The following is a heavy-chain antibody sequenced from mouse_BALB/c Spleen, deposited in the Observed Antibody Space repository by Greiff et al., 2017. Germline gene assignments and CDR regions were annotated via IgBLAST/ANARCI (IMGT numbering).Heavy chain of an antibody. D-gene: IGHD1-2*01. Sequence: EVQGVESGGDLVKPGGSLKLSCAASGFTFSSYGMSWVRQTPDKRLEWVATISSGGSYTYYPDSVKGRFTISRDNAKNTLYLQMSSLKSEDTAMYYCARGDYYGAWFAYWGQGTLVTVSA. V-gene: IGHV5-6*01. CDR1: GFTFSSYG. J-gene: IGHJ3*01. CDR3: ARGDYYGAWFAY. CDR2: ISSGGSYT.